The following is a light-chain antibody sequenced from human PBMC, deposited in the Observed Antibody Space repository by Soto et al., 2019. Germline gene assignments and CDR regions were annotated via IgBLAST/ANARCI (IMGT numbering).Light chain of an antibody. CDR1: RSNIGAGYD. Sequence: QSVLTQPPSVSGAPGQRVTISCTGSRSNIGAGYDVHWYQQLPGTAPKLLIYGNSNRPSGVPDRFSGSKSGTSASLAITGLQAEDEADYYCQPYDSSLSGYVFGTGTKLTVL. CDR3: QPYDSSLSGYV. CDR2: GNS. J-gene: IGLJ1*01. V-gene: IGLV1-40*01.